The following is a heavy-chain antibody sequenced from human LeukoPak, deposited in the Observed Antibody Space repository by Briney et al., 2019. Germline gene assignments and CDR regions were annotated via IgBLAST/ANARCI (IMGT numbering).Heavy chain of an antibody. CDR2: IWYDGSNK. D-gene: IGHD3-22*01. Sequence: GRSLRLSCAASGFTFSSYGMHWVRQAPGKGLEWVAVIWYDGSNKYYADSVKGRFTISRDNSKNTLYLQMNSLRAEDTAVHYCARDPDSSGHYYLFDYWGQGTLVTVSS. J-gene: IGHJ4*02. CDR3: ARDPDSSGHYYLFDY. V-gene: IGHV3-33*01. CDR1: GFTFSSYG.